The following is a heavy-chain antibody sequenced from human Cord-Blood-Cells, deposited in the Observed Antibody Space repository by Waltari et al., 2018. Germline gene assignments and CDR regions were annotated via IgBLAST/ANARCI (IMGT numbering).Heavy chain of an antibody. V-gene: IGHV1-2*02. CDR1: GYPFTGYY. CDR2: INPNSGGT. Sequence: QVQLVQSGAEGKKPGASVKVSCKASGYPFTGYYMHWVRQAPGQGLEWMGWINPNSGGTNYAQKFQGRVTMTRDTSISTAYMELSRLRSDDTAVYYCARDPSLGIGAFDIWGQGTMVTVSS. D-gene: IGHD7-27*01. CDR3: ARDPSLGIGAFDI. J-gene: IGHJ3*02.